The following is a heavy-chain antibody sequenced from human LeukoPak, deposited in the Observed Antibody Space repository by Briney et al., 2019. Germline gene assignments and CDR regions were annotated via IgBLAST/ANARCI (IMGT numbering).Heavy chain of an antibody. CDR3: ARVYGSGAPVRDFDY. CDR1: GDSVSSGGYY. D-gene: IGHD3-10*01. J-gene: IGHJ4*02. V-gene: IGHV4-31*03. CDR2: VYHSGIS. Sequence: SETLSLTCSVSGDSVSSGGYYWSWVRQHPGTGLEWIGYVYHSGISYYNASLERRVTISIDTSKNQFSLNLTSVTAADTAVYYCARVYGSGAPVRDFDYWGQGTLVTVSS.